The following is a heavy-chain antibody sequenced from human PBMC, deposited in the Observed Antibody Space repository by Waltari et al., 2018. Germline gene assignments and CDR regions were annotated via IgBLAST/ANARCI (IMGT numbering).Heavy chain of an antibody. CDR1: GFTFSTYG. V-gene: IGHV3-33*05. CDR2: ISFDGRKI. D-gene: IGHD3-22*01. CDR3: ARGGGLYYNDGSGPIDY. Sequence: QMVESGGGVVQPGRSLRLSCDVSGFTFSTYGMHWVRQAPGKGWEWVEFISFDGRKIKYGDSVKGRPTISRDNSRLFLQLNSLTAVDTAMYFCARGGGLYYNDGSGPIDYWGQGTLVTVSS. J-gene: IGHJ4*02.